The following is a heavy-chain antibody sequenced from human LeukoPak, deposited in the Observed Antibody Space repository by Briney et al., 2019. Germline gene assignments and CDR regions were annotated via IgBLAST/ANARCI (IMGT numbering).Heavy chain of an antibody. D-gene: IGHD3-9*01. J-gene: IGHJ2*01. V-gene: IGHV4-4*07. CDR2: IYPGGST. CDR1: GASISSHY. CDR3: ARQVQYYDILTGYYTHWYFDL. Sequence: PSETLSLTCSVSGASISSHYWSWIRQPAGKGLEWIGRIYPGGSTNYNPSLKSRVTISVDTSKNQFSLKLSSVTAADTAVYYCARQVQYYDILTGYYTHWYFDLWGRGTLVTVSS.